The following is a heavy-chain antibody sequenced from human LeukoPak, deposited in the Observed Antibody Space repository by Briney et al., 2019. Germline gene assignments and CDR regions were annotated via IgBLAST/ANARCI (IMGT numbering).Heavy chain of an antibody. J-gene: IGHJ4*02. Sequence: TGGSLRLSCAASGFTVSSNYMSCVRQAPGKGLEWVSLIYSDGTTYYADSVKGRFTFSRDNSKNTLYLQMNSLRAEDTAVYYCARDLTYYYDGSGAGFDYWGQGTLVTVSS. CDR1: GFTVSSNY. CDR3: ARDLTYYYDGSGAGFDY. CDR2: IYSDGTT. D-gene: IGHD3-22*01. V-gene: IGHV3-53*01.